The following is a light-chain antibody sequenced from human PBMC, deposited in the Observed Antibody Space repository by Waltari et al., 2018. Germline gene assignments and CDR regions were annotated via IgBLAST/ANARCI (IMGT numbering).Light chain of an antibody. J-gene: IGLJ2*01. CDR2: EVS. Sequence: QSALTQPASVSGSPGQSITISCTGTSSDVVGYNYVSWYQQHPGKAPKLMIYEVSKWPSGVSSRFSGSKSGTTASLTISGLQADDEADYYCSSYTTSSTPGVFGGGTKLTVL. CDR1: SSDVVGYNY. V-gene: IGLV2-14*01. CDR3: SSYTTSSTPGV.